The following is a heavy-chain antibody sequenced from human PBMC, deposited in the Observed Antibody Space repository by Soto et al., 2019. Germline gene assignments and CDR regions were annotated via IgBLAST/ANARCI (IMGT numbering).Heavy chain of an antibody. V-gene: IGHV1-69*13. D-gene: IGHD1-26*01. Sequence: GASVKVSCKASGGTFSSYAISWVRQAPGQGLEWMGGIIPIFGTANYAQKFQGRVTITADESTSTAYMELSSLRSEDTAVYYCAKEDPIVGATNGWFDPWGQGTLVTVSS. J-gene: IGHJ5*02. CDR3: AKEDPIVGATNGWFDP. CDR1: GGTFSSYA. CDR2: IIPIFGTA.